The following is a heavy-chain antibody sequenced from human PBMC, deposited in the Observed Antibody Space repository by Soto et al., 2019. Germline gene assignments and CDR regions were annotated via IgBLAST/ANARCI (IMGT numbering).Heavy chain of an antibody. Sequence: SVKVSCKASGGAFSSYAISWVRQSPGQGLEWMGGIIPIFGTANYAQKFQGRVTITADESTSTAYKELSSLRSEDTAVYYCARGGGYCTNGVCSPFDYWGQGTLVTVS. CDR1: GGAFSSYA. V-gene: IGHV1-69*13. D-gene: IGHD2-8*01. CDR2: IIPIFGTA. J-gene: IGHJ4*02. CDR3: ARGGGYCTNGVCSPFDY.